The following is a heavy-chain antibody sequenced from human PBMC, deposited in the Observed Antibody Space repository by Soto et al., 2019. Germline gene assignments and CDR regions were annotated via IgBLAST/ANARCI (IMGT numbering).Heavy chain of an antibody. CDR2: IIPIFGTA. V-gene: IGHV1-69*06. D-gene: IGHD1-26*01. J-gene: IGHJ6*02. Sequence: GASVKVSCKASGGTFSSYAISWVRQAPGQGLEWMGGIIPIFGTANYAQKFQGRVTITADKSTSTAYMELSSLRSEDTAVYYCARDGTDRGYYYYGMDVWGQGTTVTVSS. CDR3: ARDGTDRGYYYYGMDV. CDR1: GGTFSSYA.